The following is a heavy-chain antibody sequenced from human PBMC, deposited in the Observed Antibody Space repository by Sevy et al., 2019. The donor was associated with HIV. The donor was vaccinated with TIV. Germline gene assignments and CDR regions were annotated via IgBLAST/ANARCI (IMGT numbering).Heavy chain of an antibody. CDR2: ISWNSGSI. J-gene: IGHJ4*02. V-gene: IGHV3-9*01. D-gene: IGHD3-9*01. Sequence: GGSLRLSCAASGFTFDDYAMHWVRQAPGKGLEWVSGISWNSGSIGYVDSVKGRFTISRDNAKNSLYLQMNSLRAADTALYYCAKGGLGYDILTGYYGAFDYWGQGTLVTVSS. CDR3: AKGGLGYDILTGYYGAFDY. CDR1: GFTFDDYA.